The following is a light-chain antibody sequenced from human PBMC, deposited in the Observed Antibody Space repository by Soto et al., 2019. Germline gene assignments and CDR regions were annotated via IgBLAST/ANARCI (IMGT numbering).Light chain of an antibody. CDR3: SSYTSSSPLV. CDR1: SSDVGDYNY. J-gene: IGLJ1*01. Sequence: QSALTQPASVSGSPGQSITISCTGTSSDVGDYNYVSWYQQHPGKAPKVMIYDVSNRPSGVSNRFSGSKSGNTASLTISGLQAEDEADYYCSSYTSSSPLVFVTVTKVTVL. V-gene: IGLV2-14*01. CDR2: DVS.